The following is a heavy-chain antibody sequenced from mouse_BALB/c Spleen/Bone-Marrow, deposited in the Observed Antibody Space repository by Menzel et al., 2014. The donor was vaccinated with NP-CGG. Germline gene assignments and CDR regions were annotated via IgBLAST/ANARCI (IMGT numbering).Heavy chain of an antibody. CDR3: GNWDWFAN. CDR2: TNPYNGGT. V-gene: IGHV1-26*01. J-gene: IGHJ3*01. Sequence: VQLQQSGPELVKPGASMKISCKASGYSFTAYTMNWVKQSHGKNLEWIGLTNPYNGGTTYNQKFKDKATLTVDKSSSPPYMELHSLTSEEYGVYCCGNWDWFANWGQGTLVTVS. CDR1: GYSFTAYT. D-gene: IGHD4-1*01.